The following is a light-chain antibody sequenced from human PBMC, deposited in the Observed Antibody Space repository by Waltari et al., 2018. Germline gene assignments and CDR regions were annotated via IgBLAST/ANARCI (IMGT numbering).Light chain of an antibody. J-gene: IGKJ3*01. CDR3: MQALQSPFT. CDR1: QNLLHSDGNTY. V-gene: IGKV2-29*02. CDR2: RVS. Sequence: DIVMTQTPLSLPVTPGEPASISCRSSQNLLHSDGNTYLYWYLQKPGQPPRLLIYRVSNRVSGVPDRFSGSGSGTYFTLKISRVKAEDVGIYYCMQALQSPFTFGPGTKLDIK.